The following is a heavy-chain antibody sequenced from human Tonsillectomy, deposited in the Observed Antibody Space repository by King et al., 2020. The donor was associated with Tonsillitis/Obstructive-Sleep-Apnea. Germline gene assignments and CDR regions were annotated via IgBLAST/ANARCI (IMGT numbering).Heavy chain of an antibody. D-gene: IGHD3-3*01. V-gene: IGHV1-69*10. Sequence: VQLVESGAEVKKPGSSVKVSCKASGGTFSSYAISWVRQAPGQGLEWMGGIIPILGIANYAQKFQGRVTITADKSTSTANMELSSLGSEDTAVDYWAREYPRGDDFWSGYYTTFDYWGQGTLVTVSS. J-gene: IGHJ4*02. CDR2: IIPILGIA. CDR1: GGTFSSYA. CDR3: AREYPRGDDFWSGYYTTFDY.